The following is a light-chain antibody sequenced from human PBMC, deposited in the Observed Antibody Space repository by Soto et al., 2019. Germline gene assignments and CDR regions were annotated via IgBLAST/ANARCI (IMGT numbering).Light chain of an antibody. CDR3: AAWDDSLSGHVV. V-gene: IGLV1-44*01. CDR1: SSNIGSNT. J-gene: IGLJ2*01. Sequence: QLVLTQPPSASGTPGQRVTISCSGSSSNIGSNTVNWYQQLPGTAPKLLIYSYNQRPSGVPDRFSGSKSGTSASLAISALQSEDEAAYYCAAWDDSLSGHVVFGGGTKLTVL. CDR2: SYN.